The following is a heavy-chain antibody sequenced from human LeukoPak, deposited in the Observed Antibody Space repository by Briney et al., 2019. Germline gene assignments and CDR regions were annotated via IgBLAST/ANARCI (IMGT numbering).Heavy chain of an antibody. CDR2: INPNSGGT. J-gene: IGHJ4*02. Sequence: ASVKVSCKASGYTFTGYYMHWVRQAPGQGLEWMGRINPNSGGTNYAQKFQGRVTMTRDTSISTACMELSRLRSDDTAVYYCARDSIAAAGTGGTIDDYWGQGTLVTVSS. V-gene: IGHV1-2*06. D-gene: IGHD6-13*01. CDR3: ARDSIAAAGTGGTIDDY. CDR1: GYTFTGYY.